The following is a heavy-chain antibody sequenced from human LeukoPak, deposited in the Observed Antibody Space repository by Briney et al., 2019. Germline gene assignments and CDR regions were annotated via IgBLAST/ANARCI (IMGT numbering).Heavy chain of an antibody. CDR1: GFTFSNFW. J-gene: IGHJ4*02. Sequence: GGSLRLSCAGSGFTFSNFWMKWVRQPPGKGLEWLANIKPDGTDKVYIDSVKGRFTISRDNAKNSVYLQLNSLRVEDTGVYYCSGRSDSHSIYWGQGTLVTVSS. CDR3: SGRSDSHSIY. CDR2: IKPDGTDK. V-gene: IGHV3-7*01. D-gene: IGHD4-11*01.